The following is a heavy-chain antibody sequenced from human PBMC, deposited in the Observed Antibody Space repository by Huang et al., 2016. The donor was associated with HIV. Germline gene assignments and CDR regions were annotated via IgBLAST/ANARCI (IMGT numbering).Heavy chain of an antibody. J-gene: IGHJ4*02. V-gene: IGHV3-23*01. CDR1: RFTFSTYA. Sequence: DVQLLESGGDFVQPGGSLRLSCAASRFTFSTYAMSWVRQAPGKGLEGVAAIRGSGDKTYDADSVKGRFTISRDKSKNTLFLQMNSLRAEDTAVYYCAKVPTVVTFHWGQGTLVTVSS. D-gene: IGHD2-21*02. CDR3: AKVPTVVTFH. CDR2: IRGSGDKT.